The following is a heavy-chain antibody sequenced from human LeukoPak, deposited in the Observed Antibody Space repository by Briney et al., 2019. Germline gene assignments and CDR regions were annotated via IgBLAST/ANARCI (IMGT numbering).Heavy chain of an antibody. D-gene: IGHD2-2*02. CDR2: IYTSGST. Sequence: SETLSLTCTVSGGSISSGSYYWSWIRQPAGKGLEWIGRIYTSGSTNYNPFLKSRVTISVDTSKNQFSLKLSSVTAADTAVYYCARGYCSSTSCYNYFDYWGQGTLVTVSS. CDR3: ARGYCSSTSCYNYFDY. V-gene: IGHV4-61*02. CDR1: GGSISSGSYY. J-gene: IGHJ4*02.